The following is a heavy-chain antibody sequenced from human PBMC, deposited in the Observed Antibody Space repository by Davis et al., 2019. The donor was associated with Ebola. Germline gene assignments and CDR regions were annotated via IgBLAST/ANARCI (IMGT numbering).Heavy chain of an antibody. CDR1: GGPFSSYY. D-gene: IGHD6-25*01. CDR2: INHSGSA. Sequence: PSETLSLTCAVYGGPFSSYYWTWIRQPPGKGLEWIGDINHSGSANYNPSLKSRVTISTDTSKNQFSLKLSSVTAADTAVYYCARYSSDNWFDPWGQGTLVTVSS. CDR3: ARYSSDNWFDP. J-gene: IGHJ5*02. V-gene: IGHV4-34*01.